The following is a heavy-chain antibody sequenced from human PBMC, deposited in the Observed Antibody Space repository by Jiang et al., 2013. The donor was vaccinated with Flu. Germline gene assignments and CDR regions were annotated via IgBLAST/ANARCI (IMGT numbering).Heavy chain of an antibody. CDR2: ILYDGSNE. V-gene: IGHV3-30*18. D-gene: IGHD4-11*01. CDR3: AKDFSVTTSPDY. Sequence: QLVESGGGVVQPGRSLRLSCAASGFTFSSYGMHWVRQAPGKGLEWVAVILYDGSNEYYADSVKGRFTISRDNSKNTLYLQMNSLRAEDTAVYYCAKDFSVTTSPDYWGQGTLVTVSS. CDR1: GFTFSSYG. J-gene: IGHJ4*02.